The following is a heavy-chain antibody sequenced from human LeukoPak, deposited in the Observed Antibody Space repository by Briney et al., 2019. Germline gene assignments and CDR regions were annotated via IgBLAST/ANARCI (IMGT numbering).Heavy chain of an antibody. CDR3: ARDTSLGMPQWFDP. CDR2: IYNSENT. D-gene: IGHD2-2*01. CDR1: GGFISSYY. Sequence: SETLSLTCTVSGGFISSYYWSWIRQPPGKGLEWIAYIYNSENTKYNPSLKSRVTISVDTSKNQFSLKLRSVAAADTAVYYCARDTSLGMPQWFDPWGQGALVTVSS. J-gene: IGHJ5*02. V-gene: IGHV4-59*01.